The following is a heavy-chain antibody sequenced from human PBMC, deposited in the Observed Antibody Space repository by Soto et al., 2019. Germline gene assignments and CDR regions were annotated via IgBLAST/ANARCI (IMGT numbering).Heavy chain of an antibody. D-gene: IGHD5-12*01. V-gene: IGHV4-4*02. CDR3: ARHGHNIYGFDV. J-gene: IGHJ6*01. Sequence: QVQPHESGPGLVKPSDTLSLTCAVSGGSINSVNWWSWVRQSPGKVLEWIGEMHPGVSTIYNPSLKSRVTVSMDKSRNQFFLKISSVTAADTAVYFCARHGHNIYGFDVWGRGTTVTVSS. CDR2: MHPGVST. CDR1: GGSINSVNW.